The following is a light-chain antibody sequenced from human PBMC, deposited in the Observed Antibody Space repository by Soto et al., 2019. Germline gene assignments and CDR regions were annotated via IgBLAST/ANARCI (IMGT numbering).Light chain of an antibody. CDR1: QSVLFSSNNQNY. J-gene: IGKJ1*01. V-gene: IGKV4-1*01. CDR3: QEYYSPSRA. Sequence: DIVMTQSPDSLAVSLGERATINCKSSQSVLFSSNNQNYLAWYQQKPGQPPKLLIYWASVRESGVPDRFSGSGSGTDFTLHISSLQAEDVAVYSCQEYYSPSRAFGQGTKVEIK. CDR2: WAS.